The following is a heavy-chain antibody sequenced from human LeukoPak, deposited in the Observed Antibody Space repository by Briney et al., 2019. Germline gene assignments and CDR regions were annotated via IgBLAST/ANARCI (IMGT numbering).Heavy chain of an antibody. V-gene: IGHV4-59*08. CDR2: IYYSGST. Sequence: PSETLSLTCTVSGGSISSYYWSWIRQPPGKGLECIGYIYYSGSTNYNPSLKSRVTISVDTSKSQFSLKLSSVTAADTAVYYCARERWFGESKYGMDVWGQGTTVTVSS. CDR1: GGSISSYY. D-gene: IGHD3-10*01. CDR3: ARERWFGESKYGMDV. J-gene: IGHJ6*02.